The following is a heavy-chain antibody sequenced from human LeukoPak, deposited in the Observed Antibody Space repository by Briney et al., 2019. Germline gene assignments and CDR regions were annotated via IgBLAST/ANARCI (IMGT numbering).Heavy chain of an antibody. J-gene: IGHJ3*02. CDR1: GFTFSNYW. CDR3: ARDRYVQGRGDAFDI. D-gene: IGHD3-16*01. CDR2: IKEDGSEK. Sequence: PGESLRLSCAASGFTFSNYWMSWVRQAPGKGLEWVANIKEDGSEKWYVDSVKGRFTISRDNAKNSLFLQMNSLRAEDTAVYYCARDRYVQGRGDAFDIWGQGTMVTVSS. V-gene: IGHV3-7*01.